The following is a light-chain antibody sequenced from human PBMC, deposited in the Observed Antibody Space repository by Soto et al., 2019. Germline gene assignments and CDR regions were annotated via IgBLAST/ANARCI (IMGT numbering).Light chain of an antibody. CDR1: QGVSSY. Sequence: EIVLTQSPGTLSLSPGERATLSCRASQGVSSYLAWYQQKPGQAPRLLIYGASSRAIGIPDRFSGSGSGTDFTLTISRLEPEDFAVYYCQQYGSSLWMFGQGTKVEIK. CDR2: GAS. J-gene: IGKJ1*01. CDR3: QQYGSSLWM. V-gene: IGKV3-20*01.